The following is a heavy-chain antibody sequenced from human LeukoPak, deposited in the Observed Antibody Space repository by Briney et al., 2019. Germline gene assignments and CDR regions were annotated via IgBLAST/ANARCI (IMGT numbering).Heavy chain of an antibody. CDR1: GFIFSRYG. J-gene: IGHJ4*02. CDR2: IWDDGSNK. Sequence: GGSLRLSCAASGFIFSRYGMHWVRQAPGKGLEWLAVIWDDGSNKYYADSVKGRFTISRDNSKNTLNLQMHSLSAEDTAVYYCARDGAVPAGSYFDYWGQGTLVTVSS. V-gene: IGHV3-33*08. D-gene: IGHD2-2*01. CDR3: ARDGAVPAGSYFDY.